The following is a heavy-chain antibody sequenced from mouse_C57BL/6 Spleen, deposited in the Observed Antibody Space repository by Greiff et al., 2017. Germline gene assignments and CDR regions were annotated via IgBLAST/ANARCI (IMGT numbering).Heavy chain of an antibody. CDR1: GYTFTSYW. CDR3: ARGFTTVVATEGFAY. D-gene: IGHD1-1*01. V-gene: IGHV1-53*01. J-gene: IGHJ3*01. Sequence: QVQLQQPGTELVKPGASVKLSCKASGYTFTSYWMHWVKQRPGQGLEWIGNINPSNGGTNYNEKFKSKATLTVDKSSSTAYMQLSSLTSEDSAVYYCARGFTTVVATEGFAYWGQGTLVTVSA. CDR2: INPSNGGT.